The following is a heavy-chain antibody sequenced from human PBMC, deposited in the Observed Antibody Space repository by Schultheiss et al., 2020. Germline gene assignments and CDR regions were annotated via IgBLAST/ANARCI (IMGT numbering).Heavy chain of an antibody. Sequence: GESLKISCAASGFTFSSYAMSWVRQAPGKGLEWVSAISGSGGSTYYADSVKGRFTISRDNSKNTLYLQMNSLRAEDTAVYYCAKDTRGAPLWGQGTLVTGSS. J-gene: IGHJ4*02. CDR3: AKDTRGAPL. D-gene: IGHD6-25*01. CDR2: ISGSGGST. V-gene: IGHV3-23*01. CDR1: GFTFSSYA.